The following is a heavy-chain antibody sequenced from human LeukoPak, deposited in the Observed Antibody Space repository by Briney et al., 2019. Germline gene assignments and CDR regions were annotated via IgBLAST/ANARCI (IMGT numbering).Heavy chain of an antibody. CDR2: VHKSGST. V-gene: IGHV4-4*02. Sequence: PSETLSLTCAVSTDSTTSNWWSWVRQPLGKGLEWIGEVHKSGSTNYYPSLQSRVTISIDKSKNQIALELTSVTAADTAVYYCAREIVGAPTPGAYWGQGILVTVSS. D-gene: IGHD1-26*01. CDR1: TDSTTSNW. J-gene: IGHJ4*02. CDR3: AREIVGAPTPGAY.